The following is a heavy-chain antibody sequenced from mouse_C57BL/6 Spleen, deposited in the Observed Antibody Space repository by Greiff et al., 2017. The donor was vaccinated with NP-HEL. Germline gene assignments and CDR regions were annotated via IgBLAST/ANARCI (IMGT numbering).Heavy chain of an antibody. Sequence: QVQLQQSGPELVKPGASVKISCKASGYAFSSSWMNWVKQRPGKGLEWIGRIYPGDGDTNYNGKFKGKATLTADKSSSTAYMQLSSLTSEDSAVFFFSQVYSNYGAMHSFCQGTSVTFSS. D-gene: IGHD2-5*01. CDR1: GYAFSSSW. CDR2: IYPGDGDT. CDR3: SQVYSNYGAMHS. V-gene: IGHV1-82*01. J-gene: IGHJ4*01.